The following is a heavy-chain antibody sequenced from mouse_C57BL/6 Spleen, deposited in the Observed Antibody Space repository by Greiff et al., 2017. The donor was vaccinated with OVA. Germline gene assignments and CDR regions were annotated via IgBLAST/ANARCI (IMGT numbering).Heavy chain of an antibody. D-gene: IGHD1-1*01. CDR2: ISYDGSN. J-gene: IGHJ1*03. CDR3: AREDGSSPHWYFDV. CDR1: GYSITSGYY. V-gene: IGHV3-6*01. Sequence: EVQLQQSGPGLVKPSQSLSLTCSVTGYSITSGYYWNWIRQFPGNKLEWMGYISYDGSNNYNPSLKNRISITRDTSKNQFFLKLNSVTTEDTATYYCAREDGSSPHWYFDVWGTGTTVTVSS.